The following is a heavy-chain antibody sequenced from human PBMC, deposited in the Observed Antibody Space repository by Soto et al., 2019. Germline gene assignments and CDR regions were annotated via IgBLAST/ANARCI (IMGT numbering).Heavy chain of an antibody. CDR3: AGSSSVLASDA. D-gene: IGHD6-6*01. CDR1: GLTFSDYS. V-gene: IGHV3-21*02. J-gene: IGHJ5*02. CDR2: INSSSRFI. Sequence: EVQLVESGGGLVKPGGSLRLSCAASGLTFSDYSMNWVRQAPGKGLEWDSSINSSSRFIYYRDSVKGRSTISRDNANNSRYQQMNSRSAGDTAVYYCAGSSSVLASDAWGPGTLVTVSS.